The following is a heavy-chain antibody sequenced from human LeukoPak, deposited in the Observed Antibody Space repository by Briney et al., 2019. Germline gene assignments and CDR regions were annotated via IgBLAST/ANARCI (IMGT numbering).Heavy chain of an antibody. CDR3: ARDPDTAMVTNDY. Sequence: GGSLRLSCAASGFTFSSYSMNWVRQAPGKGLEWVSSISSSSSYIYYADSVKGRFTISRDNAKNSLYLQMNSLRAEDTAVYYCARDPDTAMVTNDYWGQGTLVTVSS. CDR2: ISSSSSYI. V-gene: IGHV3-21*01. J-gene: IGHJ4*02. CDR1: GFTFSSYS. D-gene: IGHD5-18*01.